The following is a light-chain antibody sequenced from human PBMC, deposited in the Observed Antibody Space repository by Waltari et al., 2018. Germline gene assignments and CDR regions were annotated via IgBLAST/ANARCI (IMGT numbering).Light chain of an antibody. Sequence: EIVLTQSPATLSLSPGERATLSCRASQGISSHLAWYQQKPGQAPRLLVFDASNRATGIPARFSGAGSGTDFSLSITTLAPEDFAVYYCQHRSDWPWTFGQGTKVEFK. CDR3: QHRSDWPWT. CDR1: QGISSH. V-gene: IGKV3-11*01. J-gene: IGKJ1*01. CDR2: DAS.